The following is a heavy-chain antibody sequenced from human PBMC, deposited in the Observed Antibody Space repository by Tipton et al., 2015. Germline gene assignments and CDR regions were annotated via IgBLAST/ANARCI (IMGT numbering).Heavy chain of an antibody. CDR1: GFTSGSYDMRWGSYA. V-gene: IGHV3-23*01. Sequence: GSLRLSCAASGFTSGSYDMRWGSYAMTWVRQAPGKGLEWVSTISGSGGSTYYAGSVKGRFTISRDNSRETLYLQMNSLSADDTATYYCARARTVFGVIPSDFFAPWGQGTLVTVSS. J-gene: IGHJ5*02. CDR3: ARARTVFGVIPSDFFAP. D-gene: IGHD3-3*01. CDR2: ISGSGGST.